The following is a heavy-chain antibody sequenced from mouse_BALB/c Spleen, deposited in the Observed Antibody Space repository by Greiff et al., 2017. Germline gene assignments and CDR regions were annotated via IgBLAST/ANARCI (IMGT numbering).Heavy chain of an antibody. CDR1: GFAFSSYD. V-gene: IGHV5-12-1*01. CDR2: ISSGGGST. CDR3: TRDRDTTVVATGAMDY. Sequence: EVQLVESGGGLVKPGGSLKLSCAASGFAFSSYDMSWVRQTPEKRLEWVAYISSGGGSTYYPDTVKGRFTISRDNAKNTLYLQMSSLKSEDTAMYYCTRDRDTTVVATGAMDYWGQGTSVTVSS. D-gene: IGHD1-1*01. J-gene: IGHJ4*01.